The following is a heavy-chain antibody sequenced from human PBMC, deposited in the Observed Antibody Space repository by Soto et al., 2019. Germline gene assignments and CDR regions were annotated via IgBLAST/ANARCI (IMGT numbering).Heavy chain of an antibody. V-gene: IGHV1-18*01. CDR2: ISAYNGNT. CDR3: ARDPFYDILTGYNAYYYYGMDV. D-gene: IGHD3-9*01. CDR1: GYTFTSYG. Sequence: ASVKVSCKASGYTFTSYGISWVRQAPGQGLELMGWISAYNGNTNYAQKLQGRVTMTTDTSTSTAYMELRSLRSDDTAVYYCARDPFYDILTGYNAYYYYGMDVWGQGTTVTVSS. J-gene: IGHJ6*02.